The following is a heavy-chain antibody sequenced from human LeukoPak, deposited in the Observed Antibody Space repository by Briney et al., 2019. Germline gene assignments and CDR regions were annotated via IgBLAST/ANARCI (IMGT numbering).Heavy chain of an antibody. D-gene: IGHD3-22*01. CDR1: GFTFSYYA. J-gene: IGHJ4*02. V-gene: IGHV3-64D*09. CDR2: ISSNGGST. CDR3: AKGPTYDSLPYYFDY. Sequence: GGSLGLSCSASGFTFSYYAMHWVRQAAGKGLEVVSVISSNGGSTYYADSLKGRFTVSRDNSNNTLYLQMSSLRAEDTAIYYCAKGPTYDSLPYYFDYWGQGTLVTVSS.